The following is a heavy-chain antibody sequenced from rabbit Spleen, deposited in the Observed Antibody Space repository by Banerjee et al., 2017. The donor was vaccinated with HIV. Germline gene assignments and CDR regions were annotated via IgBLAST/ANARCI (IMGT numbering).Heavy chain of an antibody. J-gene: IGHJ6*01. CDR3: ARDLDGVIGWNFGW. V-gene: IGHV1S40*01. CDR1: GFSFSSSYY. Sequence: QSLEESGGGLVQPEGSLTLTCTASGFSFSSSYYMCWVRQAPGKGLEWIACIYGGSGGSTYYANWAKGRVTISRISSTTVTLQMTSLTAADTATYFCARDLDGVIGWNFGWWGPGTLVTVS. D-gene: IGHD4-1*01. CDR2: IYGGSGGST.